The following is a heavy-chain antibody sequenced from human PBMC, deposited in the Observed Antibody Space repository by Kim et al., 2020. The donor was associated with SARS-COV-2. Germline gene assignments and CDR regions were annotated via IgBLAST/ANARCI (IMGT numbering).Heavy chain of an antibody. V-gene: IGHV3-30*07. CDR3: ARQYSSSPYYYYYGMDV. D-gene: IGHD6-13*01. J-gene: IGHJ6*02. Sequence: SVKGRFTISRDNSKNTLYLQMNSLRAEDTAVYYCARQYSSSPYYYYYGMDVWGQGTTVTVSS.